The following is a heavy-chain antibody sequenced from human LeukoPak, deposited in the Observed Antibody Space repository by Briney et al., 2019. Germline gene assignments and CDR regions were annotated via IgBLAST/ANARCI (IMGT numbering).Heavy chain of an antibody. D-gene: IGHD3-10*01. V-gene: IGHV3-48*04. CDR3: ARDTRGWFGELLYAYYFDY. CDR2: ISSSSSTI. J-gene: IGHJ4*02. CDR1: GFTFSSYS. Sequence: PGGSLRLSCAASGFTFSSYSMNWVRQAPGKGLEWVSYISSSSSTIYYADSVKGRFTISRDNAKNSLYLQMNSLRAEDTAVYYCARDTRGWFGELLYAYYFDYWGQGTLVTVSS.